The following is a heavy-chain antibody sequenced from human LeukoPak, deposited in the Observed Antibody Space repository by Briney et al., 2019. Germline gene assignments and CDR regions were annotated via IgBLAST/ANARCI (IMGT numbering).Heavy chain of an antibody. V-gene: IGHV3-30*04. CDR2: ISYDGSNK. J-gene: IGHJ4*02. D-gene: IGHD1-14*01. CDR3: ARDSYRALDY. Sequence: GRSLRLSCAASGFTFSSYAMHWVRQAPGKGLEWVAVISYDGSNKYYADSVKGRFTISRDNSKNTLYLQMNSLRAEDTAVYYCARDSYRALDYWGQGTLVTVSS. CDR1: GFTFSSYA.